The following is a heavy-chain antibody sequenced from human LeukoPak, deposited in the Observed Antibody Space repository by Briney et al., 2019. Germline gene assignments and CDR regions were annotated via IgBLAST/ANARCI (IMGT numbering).Heavy chain of an antibody. V-gene: IGHV4-4*07. CDR2: IYTSGTT. Sequence: PETLSLTCTVSGVSISNYFWSWIRQPAGKGLGWIGRIYTSGTTNYNPSLKSRVTMSVDTSKNQFSLRLRSVTAADTAVYYCARGQGHCSGGTCYSKWVDYWGQGTLVTVSS. CDR3: ARGQGHCSGGTCYSKWVDY. J-gene: IGHJ4*02. D-gene: IGHD2-15*01. CDR1: GVSISNYF.